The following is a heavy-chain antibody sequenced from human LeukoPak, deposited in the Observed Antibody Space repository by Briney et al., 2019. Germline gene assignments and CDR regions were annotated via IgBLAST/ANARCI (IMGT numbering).Heavy chain of an antibody. J-gene: IGHJ4*02. CDR1: GFIVSNYY. CDR2: IFSGGTT. CDR3: ARALPVSGGSCYDY. V-gene: IGHV3-53*01. Sequence: TGGSLRLSCAASGFIVSNYYMSWVRQAPGKGLEWVSVIFSGGTTHYADSVKGRFTIPRDISKNTLYLQMNSLRDEDAAVYYCARALPVSGGSCYDYWGQGTLVTVSS. D-gene: IGHD2-15*01.